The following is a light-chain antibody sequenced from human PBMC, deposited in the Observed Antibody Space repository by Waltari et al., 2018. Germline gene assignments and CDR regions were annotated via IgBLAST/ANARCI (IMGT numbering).Light chain of an antibody. Sequence: ESVLTQSPGTLSLSPGERATLSCRASQSVSSSYLAWYQQKPGQAPRLLIYGASNRATGIPDRFSGSGSETDFTLTISRLEPEDFAVYYCQQYLTSPPKLTFGGGTKVEIK. J-gene: IGKJ4*01. CDR3: QQYLTSPPKLT. CDR2: GAS. V-gene: IGKV3-20*01. CDR1: QSVSSSY.